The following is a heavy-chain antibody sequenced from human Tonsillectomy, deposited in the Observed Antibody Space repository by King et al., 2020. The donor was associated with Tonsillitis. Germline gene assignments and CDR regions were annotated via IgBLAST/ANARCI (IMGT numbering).Heavy chain of an antibody. V-gene: IGHV3-7*01. CDR3: ARGGYSFYF. J-gene: IGHJ4*02. Sequence: VQLVQSGGDLVQPGGSLRLSCVASGFTFSSYWMSWVRQAPGKGLEWVANIKQDGSEKDYVDSEKGRFTIARDNAKNSLYLQMSSLRPEDTAVYYLARGGYSFYFRGQGTLVTVSS. CDR2: IKQDGSEK. CDR1: GFTFSSYW. D-gene: IGHD3-16*01.